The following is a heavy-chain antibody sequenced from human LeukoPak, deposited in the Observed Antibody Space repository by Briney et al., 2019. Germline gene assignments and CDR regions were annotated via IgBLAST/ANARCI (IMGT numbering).Heavy chain of an antibody. J-gene: IGHJ5*02. CDR1: GYTFTGYY. CDR2: INPNSGGT. Sequence: ASVKVSCKASGYTFTGYYMHWVRQAPGQGLEWMGWINPNSGGTNYAQKFQGRVTMTRDTSISTAYMELSRLRSDDTAVYYCAREGGSYDSSGFSSVWFDPWGQGTLVTVS. V-gene: IGHV1-2*02. CDR3: AREGGSYDSSGFSSVWFDP. D-gene: IGHD3-22*01.